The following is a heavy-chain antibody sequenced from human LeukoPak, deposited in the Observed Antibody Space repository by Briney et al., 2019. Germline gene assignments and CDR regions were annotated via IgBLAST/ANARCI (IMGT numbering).Heavy chain of an antibody. V-gene: IGHV3-7*01. CDR3: ARDGGFGVVTGKSWFDP. CDR2: IKEDGSER. J-gene: IGHJ5*02. Sequence: GGSLRLSCEGSAFIFSGHWMNWVRQTPGKGLEWVASIKEDGSERQYVDSVKGRFSISRDNTKGSLFLQLNSLRAEDTAVYYCARDGGFGVVTGKSWFDPWGQGTLVTVSS. D-gene: IGHD3-3*01. CDR1: AFIFSGHW.